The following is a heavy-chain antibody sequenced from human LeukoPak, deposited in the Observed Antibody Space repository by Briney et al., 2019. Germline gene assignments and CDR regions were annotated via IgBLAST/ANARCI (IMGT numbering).Heavy chain of an antibody. D-gene: IGHD3/OR15-3a*01. Sequence: PGGSLRLSCEASGFTFSTFAMIWVRQPPGKGLEWVSSIFPSGGEIHYADSVRGRFTISRDNSKSTLSLQVNSLRAEDTAIYYGATCRQGLFPFDSWGQGTLVTVSS. CDR3: ATCRQGLFPFDS. CDR2: IFPSGGEI. J-gene: IGHJ4*02. V-gene: IGHV3-23*01. CDR1: GFTFSTFA.